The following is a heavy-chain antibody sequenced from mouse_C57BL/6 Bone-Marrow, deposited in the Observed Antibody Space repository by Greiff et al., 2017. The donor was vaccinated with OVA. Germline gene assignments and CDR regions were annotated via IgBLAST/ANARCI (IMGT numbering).Heavy chain of an antibody. CDR3: AREDGYSAWFAY. CDR2: IDPSDSET. Sequence: VQLQQPGAELVRPGSSVKLSCKASGYTFTSYWMHWVKQRPIQGLEWIGNIDPSDSETHYNQKFKDKATLTVDKSSSTAYMQLSSLTSEDSAVYYCAREDGYSAWFAYWGQGTLVTVSA. CDR1: GYTFTSYW. D-gene: IGHD2-3*01. V-gene: IGHV1-52*01. J-gene: IGHJ3*01.